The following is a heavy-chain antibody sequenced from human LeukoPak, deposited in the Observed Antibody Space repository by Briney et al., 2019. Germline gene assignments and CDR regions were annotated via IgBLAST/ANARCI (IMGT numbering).Heavy chain of an antibody. CDR2: IYSGGST. V-gene: IGHV3-53*01. Sequence: GGSLRLSCAASGFTVSSNYMSWVRQAPGKGLEWVSVIYSGGSTYYADSVKGRFTISRDNSKNTLYLQMNSLRAEDTAVYYCARALGYYGSGSPLGYWGQGTLVTVSS. CDR3: ARALGYYGSGSPLGY. J-gene: IGHJ4*02. D-gene: IGHD3-10*01. CDR1: GFTVSSNY.